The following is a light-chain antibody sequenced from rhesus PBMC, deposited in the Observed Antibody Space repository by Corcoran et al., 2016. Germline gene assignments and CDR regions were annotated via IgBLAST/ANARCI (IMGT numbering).Light chain of an antibody. J-gene: IGKJ3*01. V-gene: IGKV1-25*01. CDR2: RAF. CDR3: QQTYATPFT. Sequence: DIQMTQSPSALSASVGDRVTISCRASQNIYSNLAWYQQKPGKAPKLLTYRAFTLQSGGPSRFSGSGSGTDFTLTISSLQPEDFATDYCQQTYATPFTFGPGTKLNIK. CDR1: QNIYSN.